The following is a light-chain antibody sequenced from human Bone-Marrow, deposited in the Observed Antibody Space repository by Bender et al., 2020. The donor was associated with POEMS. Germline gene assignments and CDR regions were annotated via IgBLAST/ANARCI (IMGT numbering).Light chain of an antibody. V-gene: IGLV7-43*01. CDR3: LLYFGNIQV. Sequence: QPVVTQDPSLTVSPGGTVTLTCASSTGAVTSGFYANWFQQKPGQVPRALIYSTDNKHSWTTARFSGSVLGGKAALTLSGVPPEDEADYYCLLYFGNIQVFGGGTRLTVL. CDR1: TGAVTSGFY. CDR2: STD. J-gene: IGLJ3*02.